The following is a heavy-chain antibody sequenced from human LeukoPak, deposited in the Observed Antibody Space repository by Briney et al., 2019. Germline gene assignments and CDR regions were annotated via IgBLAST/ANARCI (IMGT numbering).Heavy chain of an antibody. CDR3: ARDVYNSGGDAFDI. V-gene: IGHV3-21*01. D-gene: IGHD6-19*01. CDR1: GFTFSTYS. Sequence: GGSLRLSCAASGFTFSTYSMNWVRQAPGKGLELDSSISSSSSYIFYADSVKDRFTISRDNAKNSLYLQMNSLRAADTAVYYCARDVYNSGGDAFDIWGQGTMVTVSS. J-gene: IGHJ3*02. CDR2: ISSSSSYI.